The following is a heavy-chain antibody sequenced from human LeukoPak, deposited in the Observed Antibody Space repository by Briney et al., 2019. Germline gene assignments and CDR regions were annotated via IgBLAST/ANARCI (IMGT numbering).Heavy chain of an antibody. J-gene: IGHJ6*03. D-gene: IGHD3-10*01. CDR3: ARGRGAPGEYYYYYMDV. CDR1: GGSISSSNYY. Sequence: SETLSLTCTVSGGSISSSNYYWGWIRQPPGKGLEWIGSIYYSGSTYYNPSLKSRVTISVDTSKNQFSLKLSSVTAVDTAVYYCARGRGAPGEYYYYYMDVWGKGTTVTISS. V-gene: IGHV4-39*01. CDR2: IYYSGST.